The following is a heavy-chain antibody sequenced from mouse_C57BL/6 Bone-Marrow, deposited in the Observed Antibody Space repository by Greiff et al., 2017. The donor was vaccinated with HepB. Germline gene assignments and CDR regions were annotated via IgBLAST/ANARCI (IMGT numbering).Heavy chain of an antibody. D-gene: IGHD3-2*02. CDR2: IYPSDSET. Sequence: QVQLQQPGAELVRPGSSVKLSCKASGYTFTSYGMDWVKKRPGQGLEWIGNIYPSDSETHYNQKFKDKATLTVDKSSSTAYMQLSSLTSEDSAVYYCARKGAQATWFAYWGQGTLVTVSA. V-gene: IGHV1-61*01. CDR1: GYTFTSYG. CDR3: ARKGAQATWFAY. J-gene: IGHJ3*01.